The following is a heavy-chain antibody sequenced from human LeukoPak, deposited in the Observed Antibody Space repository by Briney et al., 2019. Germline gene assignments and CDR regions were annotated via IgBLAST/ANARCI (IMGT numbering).Heavy chain of an antibody. CDR2: ISAYNGNT. D-gene: IGHD3-3*01. V-gene: IGHV1-18*01. CDR1: GYTFTSYG. CDR3: ARDRPPRPPPGYDFWTYFDY. J-gene: IGHJ4*02. Sequence: ASVKVSCKASGYTFTSYGISWVRQAPGQGLEWMGWISAYNGNTNYAQRLQGRVTMTTDTSTSTAYMELRSLRSDDTAVYYCARDRPPRPPPGYDFWTYFDYWGQGTLVTVSS.